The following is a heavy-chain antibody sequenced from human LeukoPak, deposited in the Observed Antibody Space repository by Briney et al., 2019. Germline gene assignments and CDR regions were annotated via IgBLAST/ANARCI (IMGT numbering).Heavy chain of an antibody. CDR3: ARRRGYSGYRYFDY. CDR1: GGTFSSYA. CDR2: IIPIFGTA. V-gene: IGHV1-69*13. D-gene: IGHD5-12*01. Sequence: SVKVSCKASGGTFSSYAISWVRQAPGQGLEWMGGIIPIFGTANYAQKFRGRVTITADESTSTAYMELSSLRSEDTAVYYCARRRGYSGYRYFDYWGQGTLVTVSS. J-gene: IGHJ4*02.